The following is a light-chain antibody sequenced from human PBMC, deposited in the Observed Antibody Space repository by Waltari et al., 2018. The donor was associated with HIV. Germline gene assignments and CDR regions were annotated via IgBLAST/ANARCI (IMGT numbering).Light chain of an antibody. V-gene: IGLV2-11*01. CDR1: RSDVGVYNY. CDR3: CSFSGNYTSYV. J-gene: IGLJ1*01. CDR2: DVT. Sequence: QSALTQPRSVSGSPGQSVTISCPGTRSDVGVYNYVSWYQQFSDKAPKLTIYDVTKRPSGVPDRFSGSKSGNTASLTIRGLQAEDEADYYCCSFSGNYTSYVFGTGTKVTVL.